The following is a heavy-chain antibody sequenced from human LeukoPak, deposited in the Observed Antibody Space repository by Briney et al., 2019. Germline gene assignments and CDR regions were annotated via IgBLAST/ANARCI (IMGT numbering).Heavy chain of an antibody. D-gene: IGHD3-10*01. V-gene: IGHV1-46*04. CDR2: INPSSGST. CDR1: GYTFTNFG. J-gene: IGHJ4*02. CDR3: ARCYYGSGSCRDY. Sequence: ASVEVSCKASGYTFTNFGISWVRQAPGQGLEWMGIINPSSGSTTYAQKLQGRVTMTRDTSTSTVYMELSSLRSEDTAVYYCARCYYGSGSCRDYWGQGTLVTVSS.